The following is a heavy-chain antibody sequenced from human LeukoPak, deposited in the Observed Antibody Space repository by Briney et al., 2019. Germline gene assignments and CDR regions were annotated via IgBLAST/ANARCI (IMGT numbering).Heavy chain of an antibody. Sequence: GSSVKVSCKASGGTFSSYAISWVRQAPGQGLEWMGRIIPIFGTANYAQKFQGRVTITTDESTSTAYMELSSLRSEDTAVYYCARERYYYDSSGSYYFDYWGQGILVTVSS. J-gene: IGHJ4*02. CDR3: ARERYYYDSSGSYYFDY. CDR2: IIPIFGTA. CDR1: GGTFSSYA. D-gene: IGHD3-22*01. V-gene: IGHV1-69*05.